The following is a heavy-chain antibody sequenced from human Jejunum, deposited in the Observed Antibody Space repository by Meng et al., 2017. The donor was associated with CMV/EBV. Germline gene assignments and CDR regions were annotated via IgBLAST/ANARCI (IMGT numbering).Heavy chain of an antibody. V-gene: IGHV3-23*03. CDR3: AKGVTSGSTYRAFDI. J-gene: IGHJ3*02. D-gene: IGHD3-22*01. Sequence: FTFSTFAMGGVRQAPGKGLEWVSSIYYGGGATHYPDSVKGRFTISRDTSENTLYLQMSSLRVDDTALYYCAKGVTSGSTYRAFDILGQGAKVTVSS. CDR1: FTFSTFA. CDR2: IYYGGGAT.